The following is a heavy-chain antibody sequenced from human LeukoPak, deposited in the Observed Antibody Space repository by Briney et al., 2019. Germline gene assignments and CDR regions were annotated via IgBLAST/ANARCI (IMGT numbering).Heavy chain of an antibody. D-gene: IGHD6-13*01. V-gene: IGHV5-51*01. J-gene: IGHJ4*02. CDR3: ARSAQGFSTSYSDF. Sequence: GESLRISCKGSGYSFSSYWIGWVRQMPGEGLEWVVIIYPGDSDTRYSPSFQGQVTISADKSISTAYLQWSSLKASDTAMYYCARSAQGFSTSYSDFWGQGTLVTVSS. CDR1: GYSFSSYW. CDR2: IYPGDSDT.